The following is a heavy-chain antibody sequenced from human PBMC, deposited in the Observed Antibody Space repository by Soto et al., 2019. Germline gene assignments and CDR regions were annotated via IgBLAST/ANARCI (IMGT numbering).Heavy chain of an antibody. CDR2: ISGSGGST. CDR3: AKDLGLSPIKYCSGGSCRPYDAFDI. J-gene: IGHJ3*02. V-gene: IGHV3-23*01. Sequence: GGSLRLSCAASGFTFSSYAMSWVRQAPGKGLEWVSAISGSGGSTYYADSVKGRLTISGDKSKNKLYLQMNSLEAEDTAVYYCAKDLGLSPIKYCSGGSCRPYDAFDIWGQGTMVTVSS. CDR1: GFTFSSYA. D-gene: IGHD2-15*01.